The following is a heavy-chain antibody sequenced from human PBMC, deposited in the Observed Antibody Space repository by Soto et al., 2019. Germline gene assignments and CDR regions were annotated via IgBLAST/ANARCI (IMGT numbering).Heavy chain of an antibody. CDR1: EFKRVDAG. CDR2: IKNKIDGGTA. J-gene: IGHJ3*02. Sequence: GPTSHRWGASEFKRVDAGVSRVRQDPGKGLEWVGRIKNKIDGGTANYAAPVKGRFTISRDDSNNTLYLQMNSLKTEDTAVYSCTTEILIRQALAIWGKGTMVTVSS. V-gene: IGHV3-15*01. CDR3: TTEILIRQALAI.